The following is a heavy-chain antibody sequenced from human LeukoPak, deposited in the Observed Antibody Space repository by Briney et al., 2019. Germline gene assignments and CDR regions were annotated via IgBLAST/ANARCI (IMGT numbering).Heavy chain of an antibody. CDR1: GYSFTSYW. CDR3: ASSVGGAAAGTYYFDY. D-gene: IGHD6-13*01. Sequence: GESLKISCKGSGYSFTSYWIGWVRQMPRKGLEWMGIIYPGDSDTRYSPSFQGQVTISADKSISTAYLQWSSLKASDTAMYYCASSVGGAAAGTYYFDYWGQGTLVTVSS. V-gene: IGHV5-51*01. J-gene: IGHJ4*02. CDR2: IYPGDSDT.